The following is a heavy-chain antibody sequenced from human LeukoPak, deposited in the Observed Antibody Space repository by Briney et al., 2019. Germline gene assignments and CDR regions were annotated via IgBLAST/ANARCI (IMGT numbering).Heavy chain of an antibody. CDR2: INPSGGST. V-gene: IGHV1-46*01. J-gene: IGHJ6*03. CDR3: ARGDSGYDHFYHMDV. Sequence: ASVKVSCKASGYTFTSYYMHWVRQAPGQGLEWMGIINPSGGSTSYAQKFQGRVTMTRDTSTSTVYMELSSLRSEDTAVYYCARGDSGYDHFYHMDVWGKGTTVTISS. D-gene: IGHD5-12*01. CDR1: GYTFTSYY.